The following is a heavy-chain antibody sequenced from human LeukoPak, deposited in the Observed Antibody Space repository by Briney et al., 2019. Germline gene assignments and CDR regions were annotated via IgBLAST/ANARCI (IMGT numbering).Heavy chain of an antibody. Sequence: GGSLRLSCAASGFTFSSYWMHWVRQAPGKGLVWVSRINSDGSSTSYADSVKGRFTISRDNAKNTLYLQMNSLRAEDTAVYYCATLPFMVRGVIFDYWGQGTLVTVSS. J-gene: IGHJ4*02. CDR3: ATLPFMVRGVIFDY. CDR2: INSDGSST. D-gene: IGHD3-10*01. V-gene: IGHV3-74*01. CDR1: GFTFSSYW.